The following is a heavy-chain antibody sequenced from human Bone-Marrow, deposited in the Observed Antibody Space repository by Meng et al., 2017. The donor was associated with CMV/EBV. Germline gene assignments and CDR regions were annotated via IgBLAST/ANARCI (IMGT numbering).Heavy chain of an antibody. D-gene: IGHD6-6*01. J-gene: IGHJ6*01. CDR3: AKDTYSSSTYGLDV. CDR2: IWFDATKK. V-gene: IGHV3-33*06. Sequence: GGSLRLSCAASGFSFSSYGMHWVRQAPGKGLEWVAVIWFDATKKYYADSVKGRFTISRDNSKNTLYLEMNSLRAEDTAVYYCAKDTYSSSTYGLDVWGQGPTVTGYS. CDR1: GFSFSSYG.